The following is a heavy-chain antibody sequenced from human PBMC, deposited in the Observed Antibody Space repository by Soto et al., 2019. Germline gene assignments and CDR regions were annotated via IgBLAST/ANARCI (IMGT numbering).Heavy chain of an antibody. J-gene: IGHJ4*02. CDR3: ERQAAYNILTGSLYYLDY. V-gene: IGHV5-51*01. D-gene: IGHD3-9*01. Sequence: GESLKISCKSSGYICTDYWIGCVRQMPGKGLEWMGIIYPCDSDARYSPSFQGQVTISVDTSINTAFLRWNSLTASDTAMYYCERQAAYNILTGSLYYLDYSGQGSFVTIYS. CDR1: GYICTDYW. CDR2: IYPCDSDA.